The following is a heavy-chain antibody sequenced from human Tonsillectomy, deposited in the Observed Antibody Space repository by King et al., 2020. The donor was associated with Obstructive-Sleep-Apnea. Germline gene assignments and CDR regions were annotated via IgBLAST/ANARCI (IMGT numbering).Heavy chain of an antibody. Sequence: QLVQSGGGVVQPGRCLRLSCVACGFSFNNSGRHWVRQLPGKVLDWGTFRRDDGSNKEYVVSVKGRFTISRDNSKNTLYVQMNSLRTEDTAVYYCATLSGTTSGAFDIWGQGTMVTVSS. CDR3: ATLSGTTSGAFDI. V-gene: IGHV3-30*02. J-gene: IGHJ3*02. D-gene: IGHD1-20*01. CDR1: GFSFNNSG. CDR2: RRDDGSNK.